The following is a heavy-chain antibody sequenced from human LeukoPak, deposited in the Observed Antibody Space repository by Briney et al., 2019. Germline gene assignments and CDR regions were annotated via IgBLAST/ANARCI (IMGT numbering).Heavy chain of an antibody. V-gene: IGHV3-74*01. CDR2: INSDGSST. Sequence: PGGSLRLSCAASVFIFSSYWMHWVRQAPWKGLVWVSRINSDGSSTSYADSVKGRFTISRDNAKNTLYLQMNSLRAEDTAVYYCARRVVVPAAPYYFDYWGQGTLVTVSS. CDR1: VFIFSSYW. J-gene: IGHJ4*02. D-gene: IGHD2-2*01. CDR3: ARRVVVPAAPYYFDY.